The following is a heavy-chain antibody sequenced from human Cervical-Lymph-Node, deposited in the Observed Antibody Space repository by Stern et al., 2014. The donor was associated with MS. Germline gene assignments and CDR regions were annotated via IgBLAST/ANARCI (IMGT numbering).Heavy chain of an antibody. CDR2: INPSGGSP. CDR1: GYPFTSYY. Sequence: QVQLVQSGAEVKPPGASVKLSCQASGYPFTSYYMHWVRQAPGQGLARMGIINPSGGSPTYAQKFQGRVTMTRDTSTSTVYMELSSLRSEDTAVYYCAREVAGHRLGMMDVWGQGTSVTVSS. V-gene: IGHV1-46*01. J-gene: IGHJ6*02. CDR3: AREVAGHRLGMMDV. D-gene: IGHD6-19*01.